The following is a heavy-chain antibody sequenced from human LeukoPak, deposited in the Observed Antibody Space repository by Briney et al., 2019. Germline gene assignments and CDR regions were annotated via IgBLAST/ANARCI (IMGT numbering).Heavy chain of an antibody. CDR3: ARRVHMERRGAPDVYYYMDV. V-gene: IGHV5-51*01. CDR2: IYPGDSDT. D-gene: IGHD1-1*01. CDR1: GYSFTSYW. Sequence: PGESLKISCKGSGYSFTSYWIGWVRQMPGKGLEWMGIIYPGDSDTRYSPSFQGQVTISADKSISTAYLQWSSLKASDTAMYYCARRVHMERRGAPDVYYYMDVWGKGTTVTVSS. J-gene: IGHJ6*03.